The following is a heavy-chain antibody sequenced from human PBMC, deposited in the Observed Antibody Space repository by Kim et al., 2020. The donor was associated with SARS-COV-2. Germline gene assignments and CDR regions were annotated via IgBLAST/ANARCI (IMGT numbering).Heavy chain of an antibody. J-gene: IGHJ4*02. V-gene: IGHV4-34*01. CDR2: INHSGST. Sequence: INHSGSTNSTPSRKSRVTISGDTSKNQFSLKLSSVTAADTAVYYCAQDDYWGQGTLVTVSS. CDR3: AQDDY.